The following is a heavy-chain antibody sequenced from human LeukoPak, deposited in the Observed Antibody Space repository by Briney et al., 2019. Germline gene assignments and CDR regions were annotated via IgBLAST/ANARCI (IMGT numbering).Heavy chain of an antibody. CDR1: GFPFSRHP. Sequence: GGSLRLSCAASGFPFSRHPMHWVRQAPGKGLEWVAGISDDGKDKYYTDSVRGRFTIARDNAKNTLSLQMNSLRIEDTALYYCARQGSALSYYYNYMDVWGKGTTVTVSS. D-gene: IGHD6-25*01. CDR3: ARQGSALSYYYNYMDV. V-gene: IGHV3-30*10. J-gene: IGHJ6*03. CDR2: ISDDGKDK.